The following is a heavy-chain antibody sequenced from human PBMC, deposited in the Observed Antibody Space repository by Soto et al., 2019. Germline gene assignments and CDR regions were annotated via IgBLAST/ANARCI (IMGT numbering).Heavy chain of an antibody. CDR2: ISDDGRT. V-gene: IGHV3-53*01. CDR3: SRDHSSGGYDY. Sequence: SCAASGFTFSSYSMSWVRQAPGKGLQWVSTISDDGRTYYADSVKGRFSLSRDKSRNTLYLQMNRLRVEDTAVYYCSRDHSSGGYDYRGQGSLVTVSS. CDR1: GFTFSSYS. J-gene: IGHJ4*02. D-gene: IGHD2-8*02.